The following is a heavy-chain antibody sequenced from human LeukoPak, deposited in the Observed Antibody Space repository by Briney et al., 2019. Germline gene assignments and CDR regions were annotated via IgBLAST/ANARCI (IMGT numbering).Heavy chain of an antibody. CDR2: INPNSGNT. J-gene: IGHJ4*02. D-gene: IGHD6-13*01. CDR3: ARGLYSSNFDY. Sequence: ASVKVSCKASGYSLTSYEINWVRQATGQGLEWMGWINPNSGNTGYTQKFQGRVIMTRDTSISTAYMELSSLRSDDTAVYYCARGLYSSNFDYWGQGTLVTVSS. V-gene: IGHV1-8*01. CDR1: GYSLTSYE.